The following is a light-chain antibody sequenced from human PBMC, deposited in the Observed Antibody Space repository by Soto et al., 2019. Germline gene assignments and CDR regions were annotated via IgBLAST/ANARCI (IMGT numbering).Light chain of an antibody. CDR2: GAS. Sequence: IVLTQSPGTLSLSPGDRATLSCRASQSVSSSDLAWYQQKPGQAPRLLIYGASTGATGIPDRFSGSVSGTDFTLTISRLEPEDFAVYYCQQYGGSPLYTFGQGTKLEIK. CDR3: QQYGGSPLYT. CDR1: QSVSSSD. J-gene: IGKJ2*01. V-gene: IGKV3-20*01.